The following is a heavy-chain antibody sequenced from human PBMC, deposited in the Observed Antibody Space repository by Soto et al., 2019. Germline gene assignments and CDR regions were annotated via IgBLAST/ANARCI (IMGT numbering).Heavy chain of an antibody. J-gene: IGHJ3*02. V-gene: IGHV1-2*02. CDR2: INPNSGGT. Sequence: ASVKVSCKASGYTFTGYYMHWVRQAPGQGLEWMGWINPNSGGTNYAQKFQGRVTMTRDTSISTAYMELSRLRSDDTAVYYCARDPLYYYGSSGYYGDDAFDIWGQGTMVTVSS. CDR3: ARDPLYYYGSSGYYGDDAFDI. D-gene: IGHD3-22*01. CDR1: GYTFTGYY.